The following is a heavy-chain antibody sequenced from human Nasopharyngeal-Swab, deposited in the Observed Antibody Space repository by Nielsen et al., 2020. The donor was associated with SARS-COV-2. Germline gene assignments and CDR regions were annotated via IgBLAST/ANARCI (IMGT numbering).Heavy chain of an antibody. CDR3: SKEAAY. V-gene: IGHV3-23*01. Sequence: VRQAPGQGLAWVSAISGSGGSTYYADSVKGRSTISRDNSKNTLYLQMNSLSVEDTAGDYCSKEAAYWGQGTLVTVSS. CDR2: ISGSGGST. J-gene: IGHJ4*01.